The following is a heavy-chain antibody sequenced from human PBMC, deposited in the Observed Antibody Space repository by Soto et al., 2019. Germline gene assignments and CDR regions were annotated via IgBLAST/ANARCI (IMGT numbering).Heavy chain of an antibody. CDR3: ARDPTSGAGLIDY. V-gene: IGHV1-69*13. Sequence: SVKVSCKASGGTFNSYAISWVRQAPGQGLEWMGGIIPIFGTANYAQKFQGRVTITADESTSTAYMELSSLRSEDTAVYYCARDPTSGAGLIDYWGQGTLVTVSS. D-gene: IGHD3-10*01. J-gene: IGHJ4*02. CDR1: GGTFNSYA. CDR2: IIPIFGTA.